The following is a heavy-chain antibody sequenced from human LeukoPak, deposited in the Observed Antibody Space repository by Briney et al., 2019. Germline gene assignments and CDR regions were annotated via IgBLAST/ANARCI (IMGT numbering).Heavy chain of an antibody. CDR3: TRDPYYYDSSGYYFYYMDV. Sequence: GGSLRLSCTASGFTFSDYAMSWVRQAPGKGLEWVGFIRSKAYGGTTEYAASVKGRFTISRDDSKSIAYLQMNSLKTEDTAVYYCTRDPYYYDSSGYYFYYMDVWGKGTTVTISS. CDR1: GFTFSDYA. D-gene: IGHD3-22*01. CDR2: IRSKAYGGTT. V-gene: IGHV3-49*04. J-gene: IGHJ6*03.